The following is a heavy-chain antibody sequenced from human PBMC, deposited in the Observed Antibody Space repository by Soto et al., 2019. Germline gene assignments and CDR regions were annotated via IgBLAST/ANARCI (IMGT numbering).Heavy chain of an antibody. Sequence: PGGSLRLSCVASGFTMNNAWMNWVRRAPGKGLEWVGRIKRKIDGGTTDYAAPVKGRFILSRDDSKNTLHLQMNSLETEDTAVYYCTADFPPGYCSSSGGSCWYSGIAVILDHWGQGTLVTVSS. CDR3: TADFPPGYCSSSGGSCWYSGIAVILDH. V-gene: IGHV3-15*07. J-gene: IGHJ4*02. CDR1: GFTMNNAW. D-gene: IGHD2-2*01. CDR2: IKRKIDGGTT.